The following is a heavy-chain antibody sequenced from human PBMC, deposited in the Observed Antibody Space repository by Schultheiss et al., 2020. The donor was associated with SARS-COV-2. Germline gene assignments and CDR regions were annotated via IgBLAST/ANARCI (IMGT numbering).Heavy chain of an antibody. Sequence: GGSLRLSCTASGFTFGDYAMSWFRQAPGKGLEWVSYISSSSSTIYYADSVKGRFTISRDNAKNSLYLQMNSLRDEDTAVYYCSSDPYCSGGSCYPYYYMDVWGKGTTVTVSS. CDR2: ISSSSSTI. D-gene: IGHD2-15*01. V-gene: IGHV3-48*02. CDR1: GFTFGDYA. CDR3: SSDPYCSGGSCYPYYYMDV. J-gene: IGHJ6*03.